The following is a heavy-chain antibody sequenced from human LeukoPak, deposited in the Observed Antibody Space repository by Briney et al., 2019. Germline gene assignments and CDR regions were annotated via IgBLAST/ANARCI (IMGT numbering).Heavy chain of an antibody. D-gene: IGHD6-19*01. CDR1: GGSLSSYY. CDR3: AGLAVAGPINWYFDL. V-gene: IGHV4-59*08. Sequence: SETLSLTCTVSGGSLSSYYWSWIRQPPGKGLEWIGYIYYSGSTNYNPSLKSRVTISVDTSKNQFSLKLSSVTAADTAVYYCAGLAVAGPINWYFDLWGRGTLVTVSS. J-gene: IGHJ2*01. CDR2: IYYSGST.